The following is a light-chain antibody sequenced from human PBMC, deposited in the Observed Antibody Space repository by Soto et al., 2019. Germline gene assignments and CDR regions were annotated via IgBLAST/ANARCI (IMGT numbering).Light chain of an antibody. Sequence: QSALTQPASVSGSPGQSITISCTGASSDVGDYNYVSWYQEHPGQVPKLIIFEVTTRPSGVPDRFSGSRSGNTASLTIPRLQAEDEADYYCLSHTGSRTVFGGGTKLTVL. CDR3: LSHTGSRTV. J-gene: IGLJ3*02. CDR1: SSDVGDYNY. CDR2: EVT. V-gene: IGLV2-14*01.